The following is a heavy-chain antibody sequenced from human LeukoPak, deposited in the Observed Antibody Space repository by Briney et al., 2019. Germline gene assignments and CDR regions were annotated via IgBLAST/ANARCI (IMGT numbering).Heavy chain of an antibody. CDR1: GFTLSNYW. J-gene: IGHJ4*02. D-gene: IGHD1-1*01. V-gene: IGHV3-7*01. CDR2: IKKDGSEK. Sequence: GGSLRLSCAASGFTLSNYWMTWVRQAPGKGLEWVANIKKDGSEKYYVDSVKGRFTISRDNAKNSLYLQMNSLRAEDTAVYYCAKDFPQLGPSFDYWGQGTLVTVSS. CDR3: AKDFPQLGPSFDY.